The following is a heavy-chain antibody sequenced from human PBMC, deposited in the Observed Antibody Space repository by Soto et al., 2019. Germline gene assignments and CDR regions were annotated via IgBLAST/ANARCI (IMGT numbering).Heavy chain of an antibody. CDR2: INPSGGST. CDR3: AREGVAPYYYYGMDV. V-gene: IGHV1-46*01. Sequence: ASVKVSCKASGYTFTSYYMHWVRQAPGQGLEWMGIINPSGGSTSYAQRFQGRVTMTRDTSTSTVYMELSSLRSDDTAVYYCAREGVAPYYYYGMDVWGQGTQVTVSS. CDR1: GYTFTSYY. J-gene: IGHJ6*02. D-gene: IGHD5-12*01.